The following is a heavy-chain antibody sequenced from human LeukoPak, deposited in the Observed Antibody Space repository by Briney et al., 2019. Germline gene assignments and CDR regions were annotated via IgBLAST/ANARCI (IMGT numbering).Heavy chain of an antibody. CDR2: ISGSGGST. CDR3: AKESTVTPGNVNWFDT. D-gene: IGHD4-17*01. Sequence: GGSLRLSCAASGFTFSIYTMTWVRQAPGEGLEWVSTISGSGGSTYYADSVKGRFTISRDNSKNTLYLQMNSLRAEDTAVYYCAKESTVTPGNVNWFDTWGQGTLVTVSS. J-gene: IGHJ5*02. CDR1: GFTFSIYT. V-gene: IGHV3-23*01.